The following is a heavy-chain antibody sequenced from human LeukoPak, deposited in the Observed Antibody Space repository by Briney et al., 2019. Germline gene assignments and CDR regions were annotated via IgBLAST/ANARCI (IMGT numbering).Heavy chain of an antibody. V-gene: IGHV2-70*04. CDR1: GFSLSTSGMR. CDR2: IDWDDDK. Sequence: SGPALVKPTRTLTLTCTFSGFSLSTSGMRVSWIRQPPGKALEWLARIDWDDDKFYSTSLKTRLTISKDNSKNQVVLTMTNMDPVDTATYYCAREYYYDSSGYYHFDYWGQGTLVTVSS. J-gene: IGHJ4*02. D-gene: IGHD3-22*01. CDR3: AREYYYDSSGYYHFDY.